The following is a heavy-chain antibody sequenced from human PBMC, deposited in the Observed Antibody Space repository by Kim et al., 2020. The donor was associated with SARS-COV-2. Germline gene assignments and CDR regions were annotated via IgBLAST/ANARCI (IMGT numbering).Heavy chain of an antibody. D-gene: IGHD6-13*01. Sequence: SVEGRFTISRDNAKNTLYLQLNSLTAEDTAVYYCARRSSVDSSRRRIAFDSWGQGTLVTVSS. J-gene: IGHJ4*02. CDR3: ARRSSVDSSRRRIAFDS. V-gene: IGHV3-23*01.